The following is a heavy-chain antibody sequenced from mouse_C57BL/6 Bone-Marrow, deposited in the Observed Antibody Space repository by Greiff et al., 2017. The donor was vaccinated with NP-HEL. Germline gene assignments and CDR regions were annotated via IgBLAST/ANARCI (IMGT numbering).Heavy chain of an antibody. CDR2: IWSDGST. CDR3: ASNFYYAMDY. V-gene: IGHV2-6*03. Sequence: QVQLKESGPGLVAPSQRLSITCTVSGFSLTSYGLHWVRQPPGKGLEWLVVIWSDGSTTYNSALKPRLSISKDNSKSQVFLKMNSLQTDDTAMYYCASNFYYAMDYWGQGTSVTVSS. J-gene: IGHJ4*01. D-gene: IGHD1-3*01. CDR1: GFSLTSYG.